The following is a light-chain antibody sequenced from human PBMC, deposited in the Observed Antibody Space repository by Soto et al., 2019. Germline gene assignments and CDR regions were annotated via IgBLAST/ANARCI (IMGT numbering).Light chain of an antibody. CDR3: SSYTGSNPLYV. J-gene: IGLJ1*01. V-gene: IGLV2-14*01. CDR1: IRHVGVYDY. CDR2: EVT. Sequence: ALTQHAFVSGSPGQSITIFCTLIIRHVGVYDYVSWSQQHPGKATRRMIYEVTNRTSGVSNRFSASKSGDTAYLTISGLQTEDEADYYCSSYTGSNPLYVFRTGTKVTGL.